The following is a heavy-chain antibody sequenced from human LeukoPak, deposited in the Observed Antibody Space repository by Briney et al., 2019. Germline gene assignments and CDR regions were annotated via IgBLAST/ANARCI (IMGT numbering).Heavy chain of an antibody. CDR1: GFNFTSYW. J-gene: IGHJ5*02. CDR2: IYPGDSDT. V-gene: IGHV5-51*01. CDR3: ARLGGYCSGGSCYEGNWFDP. D-gene: IGHD2-15*01. Sequence: GESLKISCKGSGFNFTSYWIGWVRQMPGKGLDWMGIIYPGDSDTRYSPSFQGQVTISADKSISTAYLQWSSLKASDTAMYYCARLGGYCSGGSCYEGNWFDPWGQGTLVTVSS.